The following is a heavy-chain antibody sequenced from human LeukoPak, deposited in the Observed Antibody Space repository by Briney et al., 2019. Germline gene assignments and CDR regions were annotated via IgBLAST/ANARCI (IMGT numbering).Heavy chain of an antibody. V-gene: IGHV3-30-3*01. CDR1: GFTFSSYE. J-gene: IGHJ6*02. Sequence: GGSLRLSCAASGFTFSSYEMNWVRQAPGKGLEWVAVISYDGSNKYYADSVKGRFTISRDNSKNTLYLQMNSLRAEDTAVYYCARDTFSSGSYYNDYYYYYGMDVWGQGTTVTVSS. D-gene: IGHD3-10*01. CDR2: ISYDGSNK. CDR3: ARDTFSSGSYYNDYYYYYGMDV.